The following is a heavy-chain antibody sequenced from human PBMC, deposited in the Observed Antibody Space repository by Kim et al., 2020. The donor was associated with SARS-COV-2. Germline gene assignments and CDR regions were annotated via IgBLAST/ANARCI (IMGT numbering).Heavy chain of an antibody. D-gene: IGHD4-17*01. J-gene: IGHJ4*02. CDR2: ISYDGSNK. CDR1: GFTFSSYD. CDR3: ARDSYGDYLHDY. V-gene: IGHV3-30-3*01. Sequence: GGSLRLSCAASGFTFSSYDMHWVRQAPGKGLEWVAVISYDGSNKYYADSVKGRFTISRDNSKNTLYLQMNSLRAEDTAVYYCARDSYGDYLHDYWGQGT.